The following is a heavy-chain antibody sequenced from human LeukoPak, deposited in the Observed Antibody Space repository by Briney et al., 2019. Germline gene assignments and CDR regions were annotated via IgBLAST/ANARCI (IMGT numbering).Heavy chain of an antibody. D-gene: IGHD1-1*01. V-gene: IGHV3-20*04. Sequence: GGSLRLSCAASGFTFDDYGMSRVRQAPGKGLEWVSDINWNGGSTDYADSVKGRFTISRDNAKNSLYLHMSSLRDEDTAFYYCARRHTTNWYNWLDPWGQGTLVIVSS. CDR2: INWNGGST. CDR1: GFTFDDYG. CDR3: ARRHTTNWYNWLDP. J-gene: IGHJ5*02.